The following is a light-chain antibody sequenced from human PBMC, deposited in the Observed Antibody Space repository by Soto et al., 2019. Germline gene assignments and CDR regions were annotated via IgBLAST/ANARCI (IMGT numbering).Light chain of an antibody. J-gene: IGLJ2*01. CDR1: SSDVGGYSY. CDR2: DVS. Sequence: QSVLTQPASVSGSPGQSITISCTGSSSDVGGYSYVSWYQQHPGKAPKLMIYDVSNRPSGVSDRFSGSKSGNTASLTISGLQAEDEADYYCSSYTSSSTQVFGGGTKLTVL. V-gene: IGLV2-14*01. CDR3: SSYTSSSTQV.